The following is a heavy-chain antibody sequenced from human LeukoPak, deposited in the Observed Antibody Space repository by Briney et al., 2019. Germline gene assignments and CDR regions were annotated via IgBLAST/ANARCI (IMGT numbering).Heavy chain of an antibody. J-gene: IGHJ4*02. CDR2: ISWDGGST. CDR3: AKDMSRRGYSYGSFDY. CDR1: GFTFDDYA. V-gene: IGHV3-43D*03. Sequence: GGSLRLSCAASGFTFDDYAMHWVRQAPGKGLEWVSLISWDGGSTYYADCVKGRFTISRDNSKNSLYLQMNSLRAEDTALYYCAKDMSRRGYSYGSFDYWGQGTLVTVSS. D-gene: IGHD5-18*01.